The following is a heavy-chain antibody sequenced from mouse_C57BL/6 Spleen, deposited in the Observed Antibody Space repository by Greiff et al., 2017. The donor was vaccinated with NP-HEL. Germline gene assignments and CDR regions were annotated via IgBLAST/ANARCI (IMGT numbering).Heavy chain of an antibody. D-gene: IGHD2-5*01. Sequence: QVTLKVSCPGILQPSPTLRLTCSFSGVSLSTFGMGVGWIRLPSGKGLEWLAHIWWDDDKYYNPALKSRLTISKDTSKNQVFLKIANVDTADTATYYCARIYSNYVDYWGQGTTLTVSS. J-gene: IGHJ2*01. CDR1: GVSLSTFGMG. CDR3: ARIYSNYVDY. V-gene: IGHV8-8*01. CDR2: IWWDDDK.